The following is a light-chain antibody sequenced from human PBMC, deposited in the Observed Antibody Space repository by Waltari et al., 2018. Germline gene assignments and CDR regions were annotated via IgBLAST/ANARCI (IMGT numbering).Light chain of an antibody. Sequence: SYELTLPSSVSVSPGQPARIPCSGDVLTKKFVRWFQHKPGQAPVLVMYKDNVRPSGIPARFTGSNSGTTVTLTISGAQAEDEADYYCYSVADNNGVFGGGTKLTVL. CDR2: KDN. J-gene: IGLJ3*02. CDR3: YSVADNNGV. V-gene: IGLV3-27*01. CDR1: VLTKKF.